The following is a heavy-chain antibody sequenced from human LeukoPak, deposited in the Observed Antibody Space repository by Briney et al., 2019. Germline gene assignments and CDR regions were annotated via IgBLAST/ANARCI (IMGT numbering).Heavy chain of an antibody. D-gene: IGHD1-26*01. CDR3: ARVGPVGDFDY. Sequence: SETLSLTCAVSGGSISSGGYSWSWIRQPPGKGLEWIGYIYHSGSTYYNPSLKSRVTISVDRSKNQFSLKLSSVTAADTAVYYCARVGPVGDFDYWGQGTLVTVSS. V-gene: IGHV4-30-2*01. J-gene: IGHJ4*02. CDR1: GGSISSGGYS. CDR2: IYHSGST.